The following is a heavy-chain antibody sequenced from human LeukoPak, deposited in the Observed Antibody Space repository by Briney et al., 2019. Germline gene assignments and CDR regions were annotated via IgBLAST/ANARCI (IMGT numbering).Heavy chain of an antibody. CDR3: AKDLHSSGWYKDKYYFDY. CDR1: GFTFSNYG. Sequence: GRSLRLSCAASGFTFSNYGMHWVRQAPGKGLEWVALISYDGSNQYYADSVKGRFTISRDNSKNTPYLQMNSLRAEDTAVYYCAKDLHSSGWYKDKYYFDYWGQGTLVTVSS. J-gene: IGHJ4*02. D-gene: IGHD6-19*01. V-gene: IGHV3-30*18. CDR2: ISYDGSNQ.